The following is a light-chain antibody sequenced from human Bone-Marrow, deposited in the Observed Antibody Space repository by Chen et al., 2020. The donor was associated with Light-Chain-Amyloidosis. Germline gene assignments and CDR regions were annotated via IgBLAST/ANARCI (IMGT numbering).Light chain of an antibody. CDR1: SSAVGGYNY. Sequence: QSALTQPASVSGSPGQSITISCTGTSSAVGGYNYVSWYQQHPGKAPKLMIYEVSNRPSGVSNRFSGSKSGNTASLTISGLQAEDEADYYCSSYTSSPGWVFGGGTKLTVL. V-gene: IGLV2-14*01. CDR3: SSYTSSPGWV. J-gene: IGLJ3*02. CDR2: EVS.